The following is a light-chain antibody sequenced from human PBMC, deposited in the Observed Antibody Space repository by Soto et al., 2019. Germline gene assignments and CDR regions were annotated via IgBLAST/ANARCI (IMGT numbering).Light chain of an antibody. J-gene: IGKJ1*01. V-gene: IGKV1-5*03. CDR3: QHYNSSSKT. Sequence: DMQMSQSPSTLSASVGDRGTITCRASQSISSWLAWYQQKPGKAPKLLIYKASSLESGVPSRFSGSGSGTQFTLTIISPQPDNFATYYCQHYNSSSKTFGQGTKV. CDR2: KAS. CDR1: QSISSW.